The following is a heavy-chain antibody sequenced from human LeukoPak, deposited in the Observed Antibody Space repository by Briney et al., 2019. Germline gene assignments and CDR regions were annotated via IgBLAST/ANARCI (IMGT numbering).Heavy chain of an antibody. V-gene: IGHV3-72*01. J-gene: IGHJ3*02. D-gene: IGHD4-23*01. CDR2: IRRGTNSYTT. CDR3: TRDGGEGGNSAFDI. Sequence: GALRLSCAASGFTFSDYILDWVRQAPGKGLEWVGRIRRGTNSYTTEYAASVEGRFTISRDDSKNSLYLHMNSLKTEDTAVYHCTRDGGEGGNSAFDIWGQGTMVTVSS. CDR1: GFTFSDYI.